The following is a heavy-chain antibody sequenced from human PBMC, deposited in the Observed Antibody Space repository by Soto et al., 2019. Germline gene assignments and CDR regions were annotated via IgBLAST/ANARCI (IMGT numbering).Heavy chain of an antibody. V-gene: IGHV1-3*01. Sequence: ASVKVSCKASGYTFTSYATHWVRQAPGQRLEWMGWINAGNGNTKYSQKFQGRVTITRDTSASTAYMELSSLRSEDTAVYYCARVLGSYYDSSGYYYWGQGTLVTVSS. D-gene: IGHD3-22*01. J-gene: IGHJ4*02. CDR2: INAGNGNT. CDR3: ARVLGSYYDSSGYYY. CDR1: GYTFTSYA.